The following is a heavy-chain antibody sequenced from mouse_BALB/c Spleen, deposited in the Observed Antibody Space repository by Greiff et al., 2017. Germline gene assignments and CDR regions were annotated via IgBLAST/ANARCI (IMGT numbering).Heavy chain of an antibody. D-gene: IGHD1-1*01. CDR2: ISYSGST. V-gene: IGHV3-2*02. J-gene: IGHJ4*01. CDR3: ARSRYYYGSVLYYAMDY. CDR1: GYSITSDYA. Sequence: EVQLVESGPGLVKPSQSLSLTCTVTGYSITSDYAWTWIRQFPGNKLEWMGYISYSGSTSYNPSLKSRISITRDTSKNQFFLQLNSVTTEDTATYYCARSRYYYGSVLYYAMDYWGQGTSVTVSS.